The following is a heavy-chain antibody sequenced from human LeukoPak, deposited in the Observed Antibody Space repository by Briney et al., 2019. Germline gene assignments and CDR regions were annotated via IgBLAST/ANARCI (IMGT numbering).Heavy chain of an antibody. V-gene: IGHV3-21*01. J-gene: IGHJ6*02. CDR3: ARESTGGDIYYYGMDV. CDR2: ISSSSSYI. CDR1: GFTFSSYS. D-gene: IGHD4-17*01. Sequence: GGSLRLSRAASGFTFSSYSMNWVRQAPGKGLEWVSSISSSSSYIYYADSVKGRFTISRDNAKNSLYLQMNSLRAEDTAVYYCARESTGGDIYYYGMDVWGQGTTVTVSS.